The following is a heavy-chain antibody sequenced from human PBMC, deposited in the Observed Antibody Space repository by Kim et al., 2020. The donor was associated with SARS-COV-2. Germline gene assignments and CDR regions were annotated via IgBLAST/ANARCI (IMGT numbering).Heavy chain of an antibody. CDR3: ARKGCSTARCRDAFDL. CDR2: IKQDGSET. D-gene: IGHD2-2*01. J-gene: IGHJ3*01. Sequence: GGSLRLSCAASGFPFSSFWMSWVRQAPGKGLEWVANIKQDGSETYYVDSVKGRFSISRDNAKNSLYLQMNSLKAEDTALYYCARKGCSTARCRDAFDLWGQGTMVTVSS. CDR1: GFPFSSFW. V-gene: IGHV3-7*01.